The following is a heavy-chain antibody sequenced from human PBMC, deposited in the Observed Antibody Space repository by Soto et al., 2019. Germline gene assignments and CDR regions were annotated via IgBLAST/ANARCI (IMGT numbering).Heavy chain of an antibody. CDR2: IYTSGST. CDR1: GGSISSYY. J-gene: IGHJ3*02. Sequence: SETLSLTCTVSGGSISSYYWSWIRQPAGKGLEWIGRIYTSGSTNYNPSLKSRVTMSVDTSKNQFSLKLSSVTAADTAVYYCASLGTTVTTRRNLNAFDIWGQGTMVTVSS. CDR3: ASLGTTVTTRRNLNAFDI. V-gene: IGHV4-4*07. D-gene: IGHD4-17*01.